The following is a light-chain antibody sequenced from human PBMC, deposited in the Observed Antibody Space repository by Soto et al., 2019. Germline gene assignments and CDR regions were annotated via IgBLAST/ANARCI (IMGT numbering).Light chain of an antibody. V-gene: IGKV3-11*01. CDR3: QQRDTWPLT. CDR2: DAS. J-gene: IGKJ4*01. CDR1: QSVSSY. Sequence: EIVLTQSPATLSLSPGERATLSCRASQSVSSYLAWYQQKPGPAPRLLIYDASNRATGVPARFSGSVSGTDFTLTISSLEPEDFAGYYCQQRDTWPLTLGGGTKVEIK.